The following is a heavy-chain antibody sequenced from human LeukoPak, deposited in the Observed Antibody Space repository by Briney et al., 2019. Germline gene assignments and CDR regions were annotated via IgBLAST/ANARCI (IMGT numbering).Heavy chain of an antibody. CDR2: ISGDGAST. J-gene: IGHJ1*01. V-gene: IGHV3-43*02. CDR1: GFSFDDNA. CDR3: AKDNQRGGIPD. D-gene: IGHD3-16*01. Sequence: GGSHRLSCAASGFSFDDNAMYWVRQAPGKGLEWVSLISGDGASTYYADSVKGRFNISRDNSKSSLYLQMNSLRSEDSALYYCAKDNQRGGIPDCGQGSPLTVSS.